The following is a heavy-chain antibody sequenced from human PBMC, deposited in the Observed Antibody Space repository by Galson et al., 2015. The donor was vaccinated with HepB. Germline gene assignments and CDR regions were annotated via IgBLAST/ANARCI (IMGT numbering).Heavy chain of an antibody. CDR3: ARVGKGYCSGGSCYEYDAFEI. CDR1: GYTFTSYG. Sequence: SVKVSCKASGYTFTSYGISWVRQAPGQGLEWMGWISAYNGNTNYAQKLQGRVTMTTDTSTSTAYMELRSLRSDDTAVYYCARVGKGYCSGGSCYEYDAFEIWGQGTMVTVSS. D-gene: IGHD2-15*01. CDR2: ISAYNGNT. J-gene: IGHJ3*02. V-gene: IGHV1-18*01.